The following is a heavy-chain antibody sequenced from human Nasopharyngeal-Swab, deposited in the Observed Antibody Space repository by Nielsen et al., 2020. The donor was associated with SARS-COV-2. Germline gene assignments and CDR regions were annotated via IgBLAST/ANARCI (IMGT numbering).Heavy chain of an antibody. CDR1: GFTFSSYA. CDR2: ISVNGAST. J-gene: IGHJ1*01. CDR3: ARGVETIHH. V-gene: IGHV3-23*01. D-gene: IGHD5-24*01. Sequence: GGSLRLSCAASGFTFSSYAMTWVRQAPGKGLEWVSSISVNGASTYYAGSVKGRFTISRDNSRNTLYLQMNSLRAEDTAVYYCARGVETIHHWGQGSLVTVSS.